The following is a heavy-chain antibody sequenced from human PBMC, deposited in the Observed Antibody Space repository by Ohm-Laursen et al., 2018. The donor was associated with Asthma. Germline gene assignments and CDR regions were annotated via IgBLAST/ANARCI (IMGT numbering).Heavy chain of an antibody. CDR2: ISFDGSNK. CDR3: AKDVLGFVAAAQD. J-gene: IGHJ4*02. Sequence: LSLTCAASGFTFSSYGIHWVRQAPGKGLEWVAVISFDGSNKYYADSVKGRFTISRDNSKNTLYLQMNSLRAEDTAIYYCAKDVLGFVAAAQDWGQGTLVTVSS. V-gene: IGHV3-30*18. D-gene: IGHD6-13*01. CDR1: GFTFSSYG.